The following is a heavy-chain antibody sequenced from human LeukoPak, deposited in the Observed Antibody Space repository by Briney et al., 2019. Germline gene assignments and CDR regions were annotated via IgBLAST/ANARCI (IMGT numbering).Heavy chain of an antibody. CDR3: ARQKSSGWLDNWFDP. D-gene: IGHD6-19*01. V-gene: IGHV5-51*01. CDR1: GYSFTSYW. CDR2: IYPGDSDT. Sequence: GESLKISCKGSGYSFTSYWIGWVRQMPGKGLEWMGTIYPGDSDTRYSPSFQGQVTMSADKSISTAFLQWKSLKASDTAMYYCARQKSSGWLDNWFDPWGQGTLVTVSS. J-gene: IGHJ5*02.